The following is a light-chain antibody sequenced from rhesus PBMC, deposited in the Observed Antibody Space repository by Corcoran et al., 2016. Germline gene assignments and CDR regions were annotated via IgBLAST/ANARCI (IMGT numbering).Light chain of an antibody. Sequence: DIQMTQSPSSLSASVGDTVTITCRASQDITNYLAWYQKIPGKAPKPLIYFASNLESGVPSRFRGSGSGTDFTLTISSLQPEDFAIYYCQQINSYPCSFGQGTKVEIK. V-gene: IGKV1S14*01. CDR2: FAS. CDR1: QDITNY. J-gene: IGKJ2*01. CDR3: QQINSYPCS.